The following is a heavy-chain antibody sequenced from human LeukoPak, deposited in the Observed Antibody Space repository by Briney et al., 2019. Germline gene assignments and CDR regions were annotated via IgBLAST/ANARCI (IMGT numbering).Heavy chain of an antibody. D-gene: IGHD3-10*01. J-gene: IGHJ4*02. CDR2: INHSGST. Sequence: SETLSLTCAVYGGSFSGYYWSWIRQPPGKGLEWIGEINHSGSTNYNPSLKSRVTISVDTSKNQFSLKLSSVTAADTAVYYCARGRRLLWFGELDTEFDYWGQGTLVTVSS. V-gene: IGHV4-34*01. CDR3: ARGRRLLWFGELDTEFDY. CDR1: GGSFSGYY.